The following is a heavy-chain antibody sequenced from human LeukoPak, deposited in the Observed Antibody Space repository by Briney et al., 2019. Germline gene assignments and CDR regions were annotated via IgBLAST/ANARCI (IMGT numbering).Heavy chain of an antibody. CDR3: VRDFIAAASGAFDI. Sequence: KTSETLSLTCTVSGGSISGYYWSWIRQPPGKGLEWIGYIHYSGSTNYNPSLQSRLTIFLDTSKNQFALKLNSVTAADTAVYYCVRDFIAAASGAFDIWGQGTTVTVSS. CDR1: GGSISGYY. D-gene: IGHD6-13*01. CDR2: IHYSGST. J-gene: IGHJ3*02. V-gene: IGHV4-59*01.